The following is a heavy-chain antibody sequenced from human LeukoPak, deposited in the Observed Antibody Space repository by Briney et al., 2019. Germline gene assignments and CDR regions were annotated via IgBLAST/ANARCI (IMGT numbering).Heavy chain of an antibody. D-gene: IGHD5-12*01. V-gene: IGHV3-66*01. CDR2: IYSGGDT. J-gene: IGHJ4*02. Sequence: GGSLGLSCVASGFTVSGTYMSWVRQAPGKGLEWVSVIYSGGDTYYADSVKGRFAISRDNSKNTLYLQMNSLRADDTAVYYCARALYSGHADLFDSWGQGTLVTVSS. CDR3: ARALYSGHADLFDS. CDR1: GFTVSGTY.